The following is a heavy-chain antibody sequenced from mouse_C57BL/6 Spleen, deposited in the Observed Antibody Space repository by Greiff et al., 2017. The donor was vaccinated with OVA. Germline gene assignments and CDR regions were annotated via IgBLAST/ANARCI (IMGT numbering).Heavy chain of an antibody. V-gene: IGHV14-1*01. Sequence: VQLQQSGAELVRPGASVKLSCTASGFNIKDYYMHWVKQRPEQGLEWIGRIDPEDGDTEYAPKFQGKATMTADTSSNTAYLQLSSLTSEDTAVYYCTRDYYGSRNWYFDVWGTGTTVTVSS. CDR3: TRDYYGSRNWYFDV. CDR1: GFNIKDYY. D-gene: IGHD1-1*01. CDR2: IDPEDGDT. J-gene: IGHJ1*03.